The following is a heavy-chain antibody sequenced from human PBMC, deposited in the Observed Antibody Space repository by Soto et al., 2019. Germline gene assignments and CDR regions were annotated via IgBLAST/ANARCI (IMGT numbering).Heavy chain of an antibody. Sequence: SETLSLTCTFSVVSISSGDYYCSWIRQPPGKGLEWIGYIYYSGSTYYNPSLKSRVTISVDTSKNQFSLKLSSVTAADTAVYYCAREDHGDYNRHWFDPWGQGTLVTVSS. CDR3: AREDHGDYNRHWFDP. D-gene: IGHD4-17*01. J-gene: IGHJ5*02. CDR2: IYYSGST. V-gene: IGHV4-30-4*01. CDR1: VVSISSGDYY.